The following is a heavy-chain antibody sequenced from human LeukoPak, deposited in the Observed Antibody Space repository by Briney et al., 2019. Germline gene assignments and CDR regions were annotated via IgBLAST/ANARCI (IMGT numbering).Heavy chain of an antibody. CDR2: IYSSGST. Sequence: SETLSLTCSVSGGSISTSYWSWIRQPPGKGLQWIGYIYSSGSTNYNPSLKSRVTISVDTSKNQLSLNLSSVTAADTAVYYCARVRWLNVYYEYYYMDVWGKGTTVTVSS. D-gene: IGHD3-22*01. CDR1: GGSISTSY. CDR3: ARVRWLNVYYEYYYMDV. J-gene: IGHJ6*03. V-gene: IGHV4-59*01.